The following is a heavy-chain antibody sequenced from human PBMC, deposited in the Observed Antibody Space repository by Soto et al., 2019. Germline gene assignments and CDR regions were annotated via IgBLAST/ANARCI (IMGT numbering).Heavy chain of an antibody. CDR1: GGSISSSNW. CDR2: IYHSGST. CDR3: ARATGTTISNWFDH. Sequence: SETLSLTCAVSGGSISSSNWWSWVRQPPGKGLEWIGEIYHSGSTNYNPALKSRVTISVDKSKNQFSLKLSSVTAADTAVYYCARATGTTISNWFDHWGPGXLVTVSS. J-gene: IGHJ5*02. D-gene: IGHD1-7*01. V-gene: IGHV4-4*02.